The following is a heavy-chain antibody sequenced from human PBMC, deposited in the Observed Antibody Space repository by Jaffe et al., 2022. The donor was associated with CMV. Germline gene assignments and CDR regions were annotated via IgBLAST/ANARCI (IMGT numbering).Heavy chain of an antibody. J-gene: IGHJ5*02. V-gene: IGHV3-11*06. CDR2: ISSSSSYT. CDR1: GFTFSDYY. Sequence: QVQLVESGGGLVKPGGSLRLSCAASGFTFSDYYMSWIRQAPGKGLEWVSYISSSSSYTNYADSVKGRFTISRDNAKNSLYLQMNSLRAEDTAVYYCASTITAGWFDPWGQGTLVTVSS. D-gene: IGHD5-12*01. CDR3: ASTITAGWFDP.